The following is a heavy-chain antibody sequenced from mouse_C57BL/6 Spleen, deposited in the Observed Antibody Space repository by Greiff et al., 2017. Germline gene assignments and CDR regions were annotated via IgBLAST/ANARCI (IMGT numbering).Heavy chain of an antibody. V-gene: IGHV1-64*01. Sequence: VQLQQPGAELVKPGASVKLSCKASGYTFTSYWMHWVKQRPGQGLEWIGMIHPNSGSTNYNEKFKSKATLTVDKSSSTAYMQLSSLTSEDSAVYYCASIYGNYVGYYFDYWGQGTTLTVSS. CDR1: GYTFTSYW. J-gene: IGHJ2*01. CDR3: ASIYGNYVGYYFDY. CDR2: IHPNSGST. D-gene: IGHD2-1*01.